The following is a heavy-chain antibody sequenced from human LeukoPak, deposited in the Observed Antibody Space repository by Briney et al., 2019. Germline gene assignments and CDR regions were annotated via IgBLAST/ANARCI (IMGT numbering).Heavy chain of an antibody. CDR2: VYTSGST. J-gene: IGHJ4*02. V-gene: IGHV4-61*02. Sequence: SETLSLTCTVSGGSIRSGSYYWSWIRQAAGKGLEWIGRVYTSGSTNYNPSLESRITISVDTSKNQFSLNLSSVTAADTAVYYCAGGVTIVRGTSKHFDYWGQGTLVTVSS. D-gene: IGHD3-10*01. CDR1: GGSIRSGSYY. CDR3: AGGVTIVRGTSKHFDY.